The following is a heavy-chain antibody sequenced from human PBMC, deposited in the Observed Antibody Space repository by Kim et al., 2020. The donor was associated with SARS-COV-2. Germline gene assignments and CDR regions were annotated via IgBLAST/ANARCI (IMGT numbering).Heavy chain of an antibody. CDR3: ARGQRITILGVVTNNCFDP. J-gene: IGHJ5*02. D-gene: IGHD3-3*01. CDR2: INHSGST. Sequence: SETLSLTCGVYGGSFSGFYWSWIRQSPGKGLEWIGEINHSGSTNYNPSLKNRITLAVDTSKNQVSLKLISVTAADTAVYYCARGQRITILGVVTNNCFDPWGQGTLVSVSS. CDR1: GGSFSGFY. V-gene: IGHV4-34*01.